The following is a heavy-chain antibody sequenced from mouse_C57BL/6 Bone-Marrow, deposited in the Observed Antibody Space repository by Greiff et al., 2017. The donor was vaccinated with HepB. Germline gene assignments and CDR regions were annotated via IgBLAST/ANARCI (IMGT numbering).Heavy chain of an antibody. CDR2: INPNYGTT. CDR1: GYSFTDYN. V-gene: IGHV1-39*01. D-gene: IGHD2-9*01. Sequence: VQLKQSGPELVKPGASVKISCKASGYSFTDYNMNWVKQSNGKSLEWIGVINPNYGTTSYNQKFKGKATLTVDQSSSTAYMQLNSLTSEDSAVYYCGAYYGYDAWYFDVWGTGTTVTVSS. J-gene: IGHJ1*03. CDR3: GAYYGYDAWYFDV.